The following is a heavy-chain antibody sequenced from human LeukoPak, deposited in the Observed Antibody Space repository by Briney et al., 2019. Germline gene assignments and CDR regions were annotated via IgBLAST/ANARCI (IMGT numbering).Heavy chain of an antibody. D-gene: IGHD3-10*02. J-gene: IGHJ6*02. CDR1: GYVFTDCY. CDR2: IKPNTGGT. Sequence: ASVKVSCKASGYVFTDCYIHWVRQAPGQGLEWMGWIKPNTGGTNYLQTLQGRVTMTRDTSISTAYMELSRLRSDDTAVYYCAREMVGELSDYYYYYYGMDVWGQGTTVTVSS. V-gene: IGHV1-2*02. CDR3: AREMVGELSDYYYYYYGMDV.